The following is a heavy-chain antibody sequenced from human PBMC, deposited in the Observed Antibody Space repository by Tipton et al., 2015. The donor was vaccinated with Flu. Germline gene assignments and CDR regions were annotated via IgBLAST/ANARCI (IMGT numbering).Heavy chain of an antibody. CDR3: ARNGHDCTNN. V-gene: IGHV4-4*08. Sequence: LRLSCAASGFAFSSYSMNWVRQPPGKGLEWIGSTHGTVTTYYNPSLKSRVTISVDTSKNQFSLKLSSVTAADTAVYYCARNGHDCTNNWGQGTLVTVSS. CDR1: GFAFSSYS. CDR2: THGTVTT. D-gene: IGHD4-11*01. J-gene: IGHJ4*02.